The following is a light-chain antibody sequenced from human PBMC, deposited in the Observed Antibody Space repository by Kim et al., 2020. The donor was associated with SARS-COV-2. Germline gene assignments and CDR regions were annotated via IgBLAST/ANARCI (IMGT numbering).Light chain of an antibody. CDR2: QDS. CDR1: KLGDKY. J-gene: IGLJ1*01. V-gene: IGLV3-1*01. Sequence: VAPGQTASITCSGDKLGDKYACWYQQKPGQSPVLVIYQDSKRPSGIPERFSGSNSGNTATLTISGTQAMDEADYYCQAWDSSTKVFGTGTKVSVL. CDR3: QAWDSSTKV.